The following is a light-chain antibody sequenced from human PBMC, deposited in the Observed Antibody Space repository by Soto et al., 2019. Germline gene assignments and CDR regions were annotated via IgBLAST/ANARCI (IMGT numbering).Light chain of an antibody. CDR3: TLYTSRSIVV. V-gene: IGLV2-18*01. CDR2: EVS. Sequence: QSALTQPPSVSGSPGQSVTISCTGTSSDVGSYNRVSWYQQPPGTAPKLMIYEVSYRPSGVPDRFSGSKSGNTASLTISGLQAEEEADYYCTLYTSRSIVVFGGGTKLTVL. CDR1: SSDVGSYNR. J-gene: IGLJ2*01.